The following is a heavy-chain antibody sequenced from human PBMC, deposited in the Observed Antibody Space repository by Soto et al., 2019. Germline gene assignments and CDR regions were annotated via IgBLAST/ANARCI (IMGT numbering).Heavy chain of an antibody. Sequence: QLHLVQSGAVVKKPGASVTVSCSASGYPVTAYYMHWVRQAPGRGLEWMGGINPATGAAKYTQTLQGRAPMARDTSTSTVFMELSGLTSEDTAVFYCARGGGVGVAGSAAFDMWGQGTLVTVSS. J-gene: IGHJ3*02. V-gene: IGHV1-2*02. CDR2: INPATGAA. CDR3: ARGGGVGVAGSAAFDM. D-gene: IGHD3-3*01. CDR1: GYPVTAYY.